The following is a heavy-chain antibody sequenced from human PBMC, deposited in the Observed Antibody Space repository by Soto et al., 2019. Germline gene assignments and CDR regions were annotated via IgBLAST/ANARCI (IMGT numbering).Heavy chain of an antibody. Sequence: GQGLEWMGIINPSGGSTSYAQKFQGRVTMTRDTSTSTVYMELSSLRSEDTAVYYCARGDSGYSYGLNWFDPWGQGTLVTVSS. CDR2: INPSGGST. J-gene: IGHJ5*02. CDR3: ARGDSGYSYGLNWFDP. D-gene: IGHD5-18*01. V-gene: IGHV1-46*01.